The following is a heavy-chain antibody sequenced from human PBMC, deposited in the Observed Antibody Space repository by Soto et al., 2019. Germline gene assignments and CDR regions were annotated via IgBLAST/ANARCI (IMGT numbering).Heavy chain of an antibody. D-gene: IGHD3-3*01. J-gene: IGHJ4*02. Sequence: PGGSLRLSCAASGFTFSSYSMNWVRQAPGKGLEWVSYISSSSSTIYYADSVKGRFTISRDNAKNSLYLQMNSLRAEDTAVYYCARDSPRLYDFWSGYSDYWGQGTLVTVSS. CDR3: ARDSPRLYDFWSGYSDY. V-gene: IGHV3-48*01. CDR1: GFTFSSYS. CDR2: ISSSSSTI.